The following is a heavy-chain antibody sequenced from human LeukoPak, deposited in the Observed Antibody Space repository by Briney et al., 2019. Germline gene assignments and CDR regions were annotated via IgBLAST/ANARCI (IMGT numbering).Heavy chain of an antibody. CDR2: ISNDGSHK. Sequence: GGSLRLSCAAYAFPFSSYSMHWDRQAPGNGLEWVTVISNDGSHKYYADSVKGRFIISRDNSKNTLSLQMNTLRPDDTAVFYCARDPNRLADYGGDYFDHWGQGTLVTVSS. CDR1: AFPFSSYS. D-gene: IGHD4-23*01. V-gene: IGHV3-30*04. CDR3: ARDPNRLADYGGDYFDH. J-gene: IGHJ4*02.